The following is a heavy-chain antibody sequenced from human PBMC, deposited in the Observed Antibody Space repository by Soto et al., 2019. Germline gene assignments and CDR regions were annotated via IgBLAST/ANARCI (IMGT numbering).Heavy chain of an antibody. Sequence: QVQLQESGPGLVKPSQTLSLTCTVSGGSISSGDYYWSWIRQPPGKGLEWIGYIYYSGSTYYNPSVTSRVTISVATSKNPFSLKLSSVAAADTAVYYCARGRYYDSSGYYGYWGQGTLVTVSS. CDR1: GGSISSGDYY. D-gene: IGHD3-22*01. CDR3: ARGRYYDSSGYYGY. V-gene: IGHV4-30-4*01. CDR2: IYYSGST. J-gene: IGHJ4*02.